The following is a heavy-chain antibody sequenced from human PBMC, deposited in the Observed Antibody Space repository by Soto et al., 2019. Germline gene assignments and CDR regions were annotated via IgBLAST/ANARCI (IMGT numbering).Heavy chain of an antibody. CDR1: GFTFSSYA. J-gene: IGHJ6*02. CDR3: AKDPIAAAGYHKYYYYGMDV. CDR2: ISGSGGST. Sequence: PGGSLRLSCAASGFTFSSYAMSWVRQAPGKGLEWVSAISGSGGSTYYADSVKGRFTISRDNSKNTLYLQMNSLRAEDTAVYYCAKDPIAAAGYHKYYYYGMDVWGQGTTVTVSS. D-gene: IGHD6-13*01. V-gene: IGHV3-23*01.